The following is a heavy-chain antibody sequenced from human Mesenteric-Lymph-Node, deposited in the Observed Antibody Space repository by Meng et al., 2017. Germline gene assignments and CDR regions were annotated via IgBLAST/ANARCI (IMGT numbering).Heavy chain of an antibody. CDR3: ARTTIFGVVMTFDY. J-gene: IGHJ4*02. CDR1: GGSISSGGYY. CDR2: IYYSGST. Sequence: QPQLQESGPGLVKPSQTLSLTCTVSGGSISSGGYYWSWIRQHPGKGLEWIGYIYYSGSTYYNPSLKSLVTISVDTSKNQFSLKLSSVTAADTAVYYCARTTIFGVVMTFDYWGQGTLVTVSS. V-gene: IGHV4-31*01. D-gene: IGHD3-3*01.